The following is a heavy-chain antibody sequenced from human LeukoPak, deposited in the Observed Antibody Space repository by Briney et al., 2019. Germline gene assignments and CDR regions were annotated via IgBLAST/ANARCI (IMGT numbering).Heavy chain of an antibody. J-gene: IGHJ4*02. D-gene: IGHD1-1*01. CDR3: ASFNRNWNGDY. Sequence: PGRSLRLSCAASGFTISSYAMHWVRQAPGKGLEWVAVISYDGSNKYYADSVKGRFTISRDNSKNTLYLQMNSLRAEDTAVYYCASFNRNWNGDYWGQGTLVTVSS. CDR2: ISYDGSNK. V-gene: IGHV3-30*04. CDR1: GFTISSYA.